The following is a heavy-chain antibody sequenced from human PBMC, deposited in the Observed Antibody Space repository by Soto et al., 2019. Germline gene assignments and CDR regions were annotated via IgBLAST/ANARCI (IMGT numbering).Heavy chain of an antibody. Sequence: QVQLEQSGAEVKKPGASVKVSCKTAGYTFTSYDNNWGRQATGQGLELMGWMNPNSGSRGYAQTFQGRVTMTRYTSIRTADMELSRLRSEDTAVYYCAREKTSYGIDVGGQGTTVTVSS. J-gene: IGHJ6*02. CDR2: MNPNSGSR. V-gene: IGHV1-8*01. CDR3: AREKTSYGIDV. CDR1: GYTFTSYD.